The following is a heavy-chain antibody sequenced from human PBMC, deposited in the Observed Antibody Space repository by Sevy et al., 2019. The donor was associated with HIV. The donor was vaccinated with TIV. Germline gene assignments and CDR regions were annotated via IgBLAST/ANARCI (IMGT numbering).Heavy chain of an antibody. J-gene: IGHJ4*02. CDR3: AKDTHIVVVTAIRFDY. V-gene: IGHV3-23*01. D-gene: IGHD2-21*02. Sequence: GGSLRLSCAASGFTFNNYAMHWVRQAPGKGLEWVSVISGSGGSTYYADSVKGRFTISRDNSKNTLYLQMNSLRAEDTAVYYCAKDTHIVVVTAIRFDYWGQGTLVTVSS. CDR1: GFTFNNYA. CDR2: ISGSGGST.